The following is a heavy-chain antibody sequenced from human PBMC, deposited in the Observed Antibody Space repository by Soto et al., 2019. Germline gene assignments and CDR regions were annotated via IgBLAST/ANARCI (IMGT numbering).Heavy chain of an antibody. CDR3: AHSPGQNMARWFDP. CDR1: GFSLSTRGMG. J-gene: IGHJ5*02. V-gene: IGHV2-5*02. Sequence: GSGPTLVNPTQTLTLICTFSGFSLSTRGMGVGWIRQPPGKALEWLALIYWDDDKRYSPSLRSRLTITKDTSKNQVVLTMTNMDPVDTATYYCAHSPGQNMARWFDPWGQGTLVTVSS. CDR2: IYWDDDK.